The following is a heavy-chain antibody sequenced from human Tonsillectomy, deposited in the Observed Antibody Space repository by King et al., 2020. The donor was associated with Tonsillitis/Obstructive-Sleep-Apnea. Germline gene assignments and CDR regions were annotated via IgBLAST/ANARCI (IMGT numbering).Heavy chain of an antibody. D-gene: IGHD6-19*01. V-gene: IGHV3-23*04. CDR2: INNVGGI. CDR1: GFSISSRA. J-gene: IGHJ4*02. Sequence: VQLVESGGGLVQPGGSLRLSCAASGFSISSRAMSWVRQTPGKGLEWVASINNVGGIYYSDSVKGRFTISRDNFKNTLDLQMNGRRAEDTAVYYCAKDHPSSGWPAFDYWGQGTLVVVSS. CDR3: AKDHPSSGWPAFDY.